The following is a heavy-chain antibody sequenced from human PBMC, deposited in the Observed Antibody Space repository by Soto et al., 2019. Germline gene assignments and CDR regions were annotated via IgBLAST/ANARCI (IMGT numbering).Heavy chain of an antibody. J-gene: IGHJ4*02. CDR3: ARSVGTWRVDFDY. CDR2: INPNSGGT. D-gene: IGHD3-3*01. CDR1: GYTFTGYY. Sequence: ASVKVSCQTSGYTFTGYYMRWVRQAPGQGLEWMGWINPNSGGTNYAQKFQGWVTMTRDTSISTAYMGLSRLRSDDTAVYYCARSVGTWRVDFDYWGQGTLVTVSS. V-gene: IGHV1-2*04.